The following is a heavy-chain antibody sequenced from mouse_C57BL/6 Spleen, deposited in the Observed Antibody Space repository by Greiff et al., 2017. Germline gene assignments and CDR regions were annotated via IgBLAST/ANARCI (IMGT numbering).Heavy chain of an antibody. D-gene: IGHD1-1*01. Sequence: QVQLQQPGAELVRPGTSVKLSCKASGYTFTSYWMHWVKQRPGQGLEWIGVIDPSDSYTNYNQKFKGKATLTVDTSSSTAYMQLSSLTSEDSAVYYCARSLYGSSYDYAMDYWGQGTSVTVSS. J-gene: IGHJ4*01. CDR2: IDPSDSYT. V-gene: IGHV1-59*01. CDR3: ARSLYGSSYDYAMDY. CDR1: GYTFTSYW.